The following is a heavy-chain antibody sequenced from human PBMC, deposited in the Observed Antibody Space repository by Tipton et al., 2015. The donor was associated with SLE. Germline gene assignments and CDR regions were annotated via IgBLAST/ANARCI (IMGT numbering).Heavy chain of an antibody. Sequence: TLSLTCTVSGGSISSGSYYWSWIRQPAGKGLEWIGYVYTSGSTNYNPSLKSRVTISVDTSKNQFSLKLSSVTAAGTAVYYCARGPWKGGMVRGVTRFDPWGQGTLVTVSS. CDR1: GGSISSGSYY. J-gene: IGHJ5*02. CDR3: ARGPWKGGMVRGVTRFDP. D-gene: IGHD3-10*01. CDR2: VYTSGST. V-gene: IGHV4-61*09.